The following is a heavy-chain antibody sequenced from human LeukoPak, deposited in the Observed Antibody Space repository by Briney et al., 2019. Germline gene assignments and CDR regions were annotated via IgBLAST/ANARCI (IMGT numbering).Heavy chain of an antibody. D-gene: IGHD3-16*01. Sequence: SETLSLTCAVYGGSFSDYSWTWIRQPPGKGLQWIGEINHSGGTNHNPSLMSRVAISLDTSKNQFSLSLNSVTAADTAVYFCARSSYGLNWFNPWGQGTLVTVSS. CDR2: INHSGGT. CDR1: GGSFSDYS. CDR3: ARSSYGLNWFNP. V-gene: IGHV4-34*09. J-gene: IGHJ5*02.